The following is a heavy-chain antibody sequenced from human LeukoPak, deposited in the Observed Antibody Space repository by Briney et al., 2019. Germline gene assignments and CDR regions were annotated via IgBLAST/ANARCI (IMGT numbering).Heavy chain of an antibody. Sequence: GGSLRLSCAASGFTFSSYWMHWVRQAPGKGLVWVSRISPDGGTTGHADSVKGRFTTSRDNAKNTLFLQMNSLRAEDTAVYYCTRDFDFSSAIWGQGTLVTVSS. CDR1: GFTFSSYW. CDR2: ISPDGGTT. CDR3: TRDFDFSSAI. V-gene: IGHV3-74*01. D-gene: IGHD3-3*01. J-gene: IGHJ4*02.